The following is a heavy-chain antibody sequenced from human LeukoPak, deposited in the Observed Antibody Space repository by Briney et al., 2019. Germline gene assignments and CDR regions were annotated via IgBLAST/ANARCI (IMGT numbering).Heavy chain of an antibody. D-gene: IGHD4-23*01. J-gene: IGHJ6*03. CDR1: GFTFSSYW. Sequence: GGSLRLSCAASGFTFSSYWMTWVRQAPGKGLEWVANMNQDGSQKYYLDSVKGRFTISRDNAKNSLNLQMNSLRAEDSAVYYCAKDWRASYGGNSNYYYYYYMDVWGKGTTVTVSS. V-gene: IGHV3-7*01. CDR3: AKDWRASYGGNSNYYYYYYMDV. CDR2: MNQDGSQK.